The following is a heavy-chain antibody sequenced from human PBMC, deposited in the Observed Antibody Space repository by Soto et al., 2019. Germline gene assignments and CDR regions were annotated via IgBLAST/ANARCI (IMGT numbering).Heavy chain of an antibody. CDR3: AKGNRDYDFWGGYFNYYYGMDV. V-gene: IGHV3-30*18. CDR2: ISYDGSNK. J-gene: IGHJ6*02. D-gene: IGHD3-3*01. Sequence: QVQLVESGGGVVQPGRSLRLSCAASGFTFSSYGMHWVRQAPGKGLEWVAVISYDGSNKYYADSVKGRFTISRDNSKNTLYLQMNSLRAEDTAVYYCAKGNRDYDFWGGYFNYYYGMDVWGQGTTVTVSS. CDR1: GFTFSSYG.